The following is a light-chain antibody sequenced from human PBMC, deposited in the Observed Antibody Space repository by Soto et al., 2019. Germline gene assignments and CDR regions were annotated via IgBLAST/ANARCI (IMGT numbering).Light chain of an antibody. J-gene: IGLJ7*01. CDR3: SSYTSSSPYV. CDR1: SSDVGGYNY. Sequence: QSALTQPASVSGSPGQSITISCTGTSSDVGGYNYVSWYQQRPGKAPKLMIYEVSNRPSGVSNRFSGSKSGSTASLTISGLQAEDDADYYCSSYTSSSPYVFGTGTQLTVL. V-gene: IGLV2-14*01. CDR2: EVS.